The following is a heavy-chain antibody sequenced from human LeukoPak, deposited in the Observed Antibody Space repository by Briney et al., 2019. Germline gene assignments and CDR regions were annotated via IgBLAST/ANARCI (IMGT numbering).Heavy chain of an antibody. J-gene: IGHJ4*02. Sequence: SQTLSLTCTVSGGSISSGSYYWSWIRQPAGKGLEWIGRIYTSGSTNYNPSLKSRVTISVDTSKNQFSLKLSSVTAADTAVYYCARGLKVGATPDYWGQGTLVTVSS. CDR2: IYTSGST. D-gene: IGHD1-26*01. V-gene: IGHV4-61*02. CDR3: ARGLKVGATPDY. CDR1: GGSISSGSYY.